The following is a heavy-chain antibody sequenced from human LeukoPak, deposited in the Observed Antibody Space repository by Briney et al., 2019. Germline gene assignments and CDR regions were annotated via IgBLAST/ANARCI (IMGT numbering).Heavy chain of an antibody. Sequence: PGGSLRLSCAASGFTFSSYAMSWVRQAPGKGLEWVSAISGSGGSTYYADSVKGRFTISRDNSKNTLYLQMNSLRAEDTAVYYCAKDHIVVVPAARGIAAAGSDYWGQGTLVTVSS. J-gene: IGHJ4*02. CDR3: AKDHIVVVPAARGIAAAGSDY. D-gene: IGHD2-2*01. CDR2: ISGSGGST. CDR1: GFTFSSYA. V-gene: IGHV3-23*01.